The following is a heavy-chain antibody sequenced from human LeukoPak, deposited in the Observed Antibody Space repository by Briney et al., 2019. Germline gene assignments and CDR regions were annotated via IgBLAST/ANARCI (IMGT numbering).Heavy chain of an antibody. CDR2: IYYSGST. V-gene: IGHV4-59*01. J-gene: IGHJ2*01. D-gene: IGHD6-13*01. Sequence: SETLSLTCTVSGGSISSYYWSWIRQPPGKGLEWIGYIYYSGSTNYNPSLKSRVTISVDTSKNQFSLKLSSVTAAGTAVYYCARVFGYSSSWYLGLDWYFDLWGRGTLVTVSS. CDR1: GGSISSYY. CDR3: ARVFGYSSSWYLGLDWYFDL.